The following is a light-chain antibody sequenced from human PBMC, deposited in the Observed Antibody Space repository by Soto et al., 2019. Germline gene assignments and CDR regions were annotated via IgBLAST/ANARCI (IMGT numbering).Light chain of an antibody. Sequence: DLVMTQSPLSLPVTPGEPASISCRSSQSLLHSNGYNYLDWYLQKAGQSPQLLIYLGSNRASGVPDRFSGSGSGTDFTLKISRVEAEDVGVYYCMQALQTPSTFGQGTKVEIK. V-gene: IGKV2-28*01. J-gene: IGKJ1*01. CDR2: LGS. CDR1: QSLLHSNGYNY. CDR3: MQALQTPST.